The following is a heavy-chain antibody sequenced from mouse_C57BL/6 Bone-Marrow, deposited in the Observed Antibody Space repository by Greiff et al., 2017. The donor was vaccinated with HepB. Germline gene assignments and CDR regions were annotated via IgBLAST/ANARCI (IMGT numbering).Heavy chain of an antibody. CDR2: IDPENGDT. J-gene: IGHJ2*01. D-gene: IGHD1-1*01. CDR3: TTTLNYGSSYRFDY. Sequence: EVQLQQSGAELVRPGASVKLSCTASGFNIKDDYMHWVKQRPEQGLEWIGWIDPENGDTEYASKFQGKATITADTSSNTAYLQLSSLTSEDTAVYYCTTTLNYGSSYRFDYWGQGTTLTVSS. V-gene: IGHV14-4*01. CDR1: GFNIKDDY.